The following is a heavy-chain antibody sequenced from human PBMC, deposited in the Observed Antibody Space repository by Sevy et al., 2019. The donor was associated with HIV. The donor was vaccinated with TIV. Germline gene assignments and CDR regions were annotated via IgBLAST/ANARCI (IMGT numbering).Heavy chain of an antibody. Sequence: GGSLRLSCAASGFSFSTYWMTWVRQAPGKGLEWVATMNQDGTGRDYVDSVKGRFTISRDNTKTSLFLQMNSLSAEYTGVYYCVRGGLGGFSYSLDCWGQGTLVTVSS. CDR3: VRGGLGGFSYSLDC. V-gene: IGHV3-7*01. CDR2: MNQDGTGR. J-gene: IGHJ4*02. CDR1: GFSFSTYW. D-gene: IGHD3-16*01.